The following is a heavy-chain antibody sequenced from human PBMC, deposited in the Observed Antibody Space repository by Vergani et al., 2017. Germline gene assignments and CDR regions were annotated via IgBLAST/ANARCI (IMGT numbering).Heavy chain of an antibody. CDR3: AKDRGWSGYPYYYYYGMDV. J-gene: IGHJ6*01. V-gene: IGHV3-21*01. CDR2: ISSSSSYI. CDR1: GFTFSSYS. D-gene: IGHD3-3*01. Sequence: EVQLVESGGGLVKPGGSLRLSCAASGFTFSSYSMNWVRQAPGKGLEWVSSISSSSSYIYYADSVKGRFTISRDNAKNSLYLQMNSLRAEDTAVYYCAKDRGWSGYPYYYYYGMDVWAQGP.